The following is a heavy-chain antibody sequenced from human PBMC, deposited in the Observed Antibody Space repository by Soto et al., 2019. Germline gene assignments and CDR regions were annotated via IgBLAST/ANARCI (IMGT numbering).Heavy chain of an antibody. D-gene: IGHD2-15*01. V-gene: IGHV3-23*01. Sequence: EVQLLESGGGLVQPRGSLRLSCAASGFTFNTYDMSWVRQAPGTGLEWVSSIATTGETTFYADSVRGRFTISRDNSKNTLFLQINTLRADDTAIYYCVRHSGGWGHGTLVTVSS. CDR3: VRHSGG. CDR2: IATTGETT. CDR1: GFTFNTYD. J-gene: IGHJ4*01.